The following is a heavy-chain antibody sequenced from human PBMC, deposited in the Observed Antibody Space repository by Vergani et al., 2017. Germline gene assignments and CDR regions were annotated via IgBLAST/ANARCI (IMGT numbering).Heavy chain of an antibody. CDR3: ARPYCSGGSCYRIKAYGMDV. J-gene: IGHJ6*02. CDR2: IIPIFGTA. D-gene: IGHD2-15*01. CDR1: GGTFSSYA. V-gene: IGHV1-69*01. Sequence: QVQLVQSGAEVKKPGSSVKVSCKASGGTFSSYAISWVRQAPGQGLEWMGGIIPIFGTANYAQKFQGRVTITADESTSTAYMGLSSLRSEDTAVYYCARPYCSGGSCYRIKAYGMDVWGQGTTVTVSS.